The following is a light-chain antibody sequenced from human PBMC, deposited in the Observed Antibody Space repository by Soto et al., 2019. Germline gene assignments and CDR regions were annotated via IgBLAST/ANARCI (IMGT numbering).Light chain of an antibody. CDR3: LQRTSWPT. Sequence: EIVLTQSPATLSLSPGDRATLSCRAIQSVTSSLAWFQQKPGQAPRLLIYDVSRRATAIPARFSGSGSGTDFTLTISSLEPEDFAGYYCLQRTSWPTFGGGTKVEIK. J-gene: IGKJ4*01. V-gene: IGKV3-11*01. CDR1: QSVTSS. CDR2: DVS.